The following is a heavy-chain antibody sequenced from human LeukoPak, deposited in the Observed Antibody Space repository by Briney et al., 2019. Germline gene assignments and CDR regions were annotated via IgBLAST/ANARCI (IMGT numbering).Heavy chain of an antibody. D-gene: IGHD6-13*01. Sequence: PGGSLRLSCAASGFKFSSYAMSWVRQAPGKGLEWVSGINGSGGRTHYAGSVKGRFTISRDNSKNTLYLQMNSLRAEDTAVYYCARAPSSSWYEGYFDLWGRGTLVTVSS. CDR3: ARAPSSSWYEGYFDL. CDR1: GFKFSSYA. J-gene: IGHJ2*01. CDR2: INGSGGRT. V-gene: IGHV3-23*01.